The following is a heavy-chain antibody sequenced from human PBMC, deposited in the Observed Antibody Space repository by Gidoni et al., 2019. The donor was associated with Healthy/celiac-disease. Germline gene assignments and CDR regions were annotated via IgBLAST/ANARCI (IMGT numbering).Heavy chain of an antibody. J-gene: IGHJ4*02. Sequence: QVQLVESGGGVVQPGRSLRLSCAASGFTFSSYAMHWVRQAPGKGLEWVAVISYDGSNKYYADSVKGRFTISRDNSKNTLYLQMNSLRAEDTAVYYCARELPSGIDYWGQGTLVTVSS. V-gene: IGHV3-30-3*01. CDR2: ISYDGSNK. CDR1: GFTFSSYA. D-gene: IGHD1-26*01. CDR3: ARELPSGIDY.